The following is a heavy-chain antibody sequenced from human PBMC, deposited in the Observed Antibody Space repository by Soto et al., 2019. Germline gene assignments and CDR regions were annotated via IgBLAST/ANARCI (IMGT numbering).Heavy chain of an antibody. CDR1: GGSISSYY. J-gene: IGHJ5*02. V-gene: IGHV4-59*12. D-gene: IGHD6-13*01. CDR3: ARVYFGAAAGTRWFDP. CDR2: IYYSGST. Sequence: PSETLSLTCTVSGGSISSYYWSWIRQPPGKGLEWIGYIYYSGSTNYNPSLKSRVTTSVDTSKNQFSLKLSSVTAADTAVYYCARVYFGAAAGTRWFDPWGQGTLVTVSS.